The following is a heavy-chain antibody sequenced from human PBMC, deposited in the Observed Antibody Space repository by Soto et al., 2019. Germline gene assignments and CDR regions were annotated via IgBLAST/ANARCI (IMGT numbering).Heavy chain of an antibody. J-gene: IGHJ4*02. D-gene: IGHD6-6*01. CDR3: ARAPGGSSSFVDY. Sequence: QVQLVQSGAEEKKPGASVKVSCKASGYTFTSYAMHWVRQAPGQRLEWMGWINAGNGNTKYSQKFQGKVTITRDTSASAAYMELSSLRSEDTAVYYCARAPGGSSSFVDYWGQGTLVTVSS. CDR1: GYTFTSYA. V-gene: IGHV1-3*05. CDR2: INAGNGNT.